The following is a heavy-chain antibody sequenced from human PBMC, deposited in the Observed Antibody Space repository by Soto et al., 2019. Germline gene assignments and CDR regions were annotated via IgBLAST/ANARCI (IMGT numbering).Heavy chain of an antibody. CDR3: ARDRRGYSGYELGFDY. D-gene: IGHD5-12*01. Sequence: PGGSLRLSCAASGFTFSSYEMNWVRQAPGKGLEWVSYISSSGSTIYYADPVKGRFTISRDNAKNSLYLQMNSLRAEDTAVYYCARDRRGYSGYELGFDYWGQGTLVTVSS. J-gene: IGHJ4*02. V-gene: IGHV3-48*03. CDR1: GFTFSSYE. CDR2: ISSSGSTI.